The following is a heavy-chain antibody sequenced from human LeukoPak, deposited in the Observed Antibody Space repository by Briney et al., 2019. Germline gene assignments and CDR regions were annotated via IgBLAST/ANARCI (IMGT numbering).Heavy chain of an antibody. Sequence: GESLKISCAGSGFTFSSSAMSWVRLAPGKVPEWVSAISGSGDSTYYTDSLKGRFTISRDNSKNTVYLQMNSLRAEDTAIYYCAKQLGYCSGGSCYFDYWGRGTLVTVSS. CDR2: ISGSGDST. D-gene: IGHD2-15*01. CDR3: AKQLGYCSGGSCYFDY. V-gene: IGHV3-23*01. CDR1: GFTFSSSA. J-gene: IGHJ4*03.